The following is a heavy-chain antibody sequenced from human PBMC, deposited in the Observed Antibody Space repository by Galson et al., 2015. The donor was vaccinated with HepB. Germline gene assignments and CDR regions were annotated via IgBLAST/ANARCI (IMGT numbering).Heavy chain of an antibody. V-gene: IGHV1-8*01. CDR1: EYTFSSYD. Sequence: SVKVSCKASEYTFSSYDIHWVRQATGQGLEWMGWMSPNNGNTGSAQKFQGRVTMTRNTSLSTAYMDLSSLRSEDTAVYYCARVNPSSGAFDYWGQGTLVTVSS. CDR2: MSPNNGNT. D-gene: IGHD6-19*01. J-gene: IGHJ4*02. CDR3: ARVNPSSGAFDY.